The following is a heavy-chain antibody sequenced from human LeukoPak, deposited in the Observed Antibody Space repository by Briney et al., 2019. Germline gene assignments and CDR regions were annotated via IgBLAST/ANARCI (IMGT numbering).Heavy chain of an antibody. D-gene: IGHD7-27*01. Sequence: SETLSLTCTVSGASMTSYYWTWVRQPPGKGLEWVGYMYFGERTNYNPSLKSRATISIDTSKKQFSLNLKSVTAADTAVYYCARIPGDRPDDWGQGTLVTVS. CDR1: GASMTSYY. J-gene: IGHJ4*02. CDR3: ARIPGDRPDD. CDR2: MYFGERT. V-gene: IGHV4-59*01.